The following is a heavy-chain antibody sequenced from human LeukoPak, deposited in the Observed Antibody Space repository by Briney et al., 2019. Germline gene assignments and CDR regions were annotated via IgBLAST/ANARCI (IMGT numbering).Heavy chain of an antibody. V-gene: IGHV4-38-2*02. Sequence: SETLSLTCTVSGYSISSGYYWGWIRQPPGKGLEWIGSIYHSGSTYYNLSLKSRVTISVDPSKNQFSLKLSSVTAADTAVYYCARRVFYYDGSGYLRSNYFDYWGQGTLVTVSS. J-gene: IGHJ4*02. D-gene: IGHD3-22*01. CDR3: ARRVFYYDGSGYLRSNYFDY. CDR2: IYHSGST. CDR1: GYSISSGYY.